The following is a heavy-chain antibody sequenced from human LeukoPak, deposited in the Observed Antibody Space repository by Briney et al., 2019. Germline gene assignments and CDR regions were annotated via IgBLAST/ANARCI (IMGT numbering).Heavy chain of an antibody. Sequence: SETLSLTCTVSGGSISSYYWSWIRQPPGKGLEWIGYIYYSGSANYNPSLKSRVTISVDTSKNQFSLKLSSVTAADTAVYYCARVGSSSGYSRSYYYYYMDVWGKGTTVTISS. V-gene: IGHV4-59*01. CDR1: GGSISSYY. CDR2: IYYSGSA. D-gene: IGHD3-22*01. J-gene: IGHJ6*03. CDR3: ARVGSSSGYSRSYYYYYMDV.